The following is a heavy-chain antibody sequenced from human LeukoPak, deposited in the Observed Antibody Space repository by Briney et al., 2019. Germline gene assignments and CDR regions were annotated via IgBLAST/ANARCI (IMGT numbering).Heavy chain of an antibody. V-gene: IGHV1-69*06. D-gene: IGHD3-3*01. CDR3: ARDYYDFWSGYYDKYYFDY. Sequence: LVKVSCKASGGTFSSYAISWVRQAPGQGLEWMGGIIPIFGTANYAQKFQGRVTITADKSTSTAYMELRSLRSDDTAVYYCARDYYDFWSGYYDKYYFDYWGQGTLVTVSS. J-gene: IGHJ4*02. CDR1: GGTFSSYA. CDR2: IIPIFGTA.